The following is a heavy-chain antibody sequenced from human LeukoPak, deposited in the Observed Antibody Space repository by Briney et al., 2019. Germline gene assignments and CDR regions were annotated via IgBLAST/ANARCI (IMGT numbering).Heavy chain of an antibody. D-gene: IGHD6-19*01. V-gene: IGHV3-21*01. J-gene: IGHJ4*02. CDR3: ARLIAVAGSNDY. CDR1: GFTFSSSW. Sequence: GGSLRLSCAVSGFTFSSSWMLWVRQAPGKGLEWVSSISSSSSYIYYADSVKGRFTISRDNAKNSLYLQMNSLRAEDTAVYYCARLIAVAGSNDYWGQGTLVTVSS. CDR2: ISSSSSYI.